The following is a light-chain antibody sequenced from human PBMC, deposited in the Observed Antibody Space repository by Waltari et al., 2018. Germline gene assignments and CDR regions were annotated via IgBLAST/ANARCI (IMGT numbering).Light chain of an antibody. CDR2: DTS. CDR3: QMYVRLPVT. CDR1: QSVGRA. Sequence: EIVLTQSPGTLALSPGERATLSCRASQSVGRALAWYQQKPGKAPRLLIYDTSTRATGISVKFSGSGSGTDFSLTISRVEPEDFAVYFCQMYVRLPVTFGQGTKVEVK. V-gene: IGKV3-20*01. J-gene: IGKJ1*01.